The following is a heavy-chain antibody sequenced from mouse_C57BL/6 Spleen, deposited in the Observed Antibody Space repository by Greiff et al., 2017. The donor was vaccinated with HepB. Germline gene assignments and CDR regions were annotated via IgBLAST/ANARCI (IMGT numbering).Heavy chain of an antibody. J-gene: IGHJ2*01. Sequence: EVKLVESGGGLVKPGGSLKLSCAASGFTFSDYGMHWVRQAPEKGLEWVAYISSGSSTIYYADTVKGRFTISRDNAKNTLFLQMTSLRSEDTAMYYCAKSYYYGSSQYYFDYWGQGTTLTVSS. V-gene: IGHV5-17*01. D-gene: IGHD1-1*01. CDR3: AKSYYYGSSQYYFDY. CDR1: GFTFSDYG. CDR2: ISSGSSTI.